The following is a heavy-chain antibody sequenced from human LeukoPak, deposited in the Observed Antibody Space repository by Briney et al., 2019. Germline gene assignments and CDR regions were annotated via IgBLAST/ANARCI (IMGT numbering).Heavy chain of an antibody. D-gene: IGHD6-19*01. CDR1: GFTVSSDY. Sequence: GGSLRLSCAASGFTVSSDYMNWVRQAPGKGLEWVSLISPGGNTFYADSVKGRFTISRDNSKNTLYLQINNLRAEDTAIYYCAKRVADTGDLYDYWGQGTLVTVSS. V-gene: IGHV3-53*01. CDR2: ISPGGNT. J-gene: IGHJ4*02. CDR3: AKRVADTGDLYDY.